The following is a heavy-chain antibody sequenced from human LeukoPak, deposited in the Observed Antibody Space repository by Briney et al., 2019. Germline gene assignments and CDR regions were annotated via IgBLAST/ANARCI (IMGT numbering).Heavy chain of an antibody. Sequence: PSETLSLTCAVYGGSFSGYYWSWIRQPPGKGLEWIGEINHSGSTNYNPSLKSRVTISVDTSKNQFSLKLSSVTAADTAVYYCARVPYRSFDYWGQGTLVTVSS. V-gene: IGHV4-34*01. CDR1: GGSFSGYY. D-gene: IGHD3-16*02. CDR2: INHSGST. CDR3: ARVPYRSFDY. J-gene: IGHJ4*02.